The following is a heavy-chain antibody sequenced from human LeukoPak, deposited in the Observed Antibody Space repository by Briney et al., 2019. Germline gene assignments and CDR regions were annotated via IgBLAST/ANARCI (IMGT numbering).Heavy chain of an antibody. J-gene: IGHJ4*02. Sequence: GGSLRLSCAASGFTFSSYSMNWVRQAPGKGLEWVSSISSSSSYIYYADSVKGRFTISRDNAKNSLYLQMNSLRAEDTAVYYCARGYFDWLGYFDYWGQGTLVTVPS. CDR2: ISSSSSYI. V-gene: IGHV3-21*01. D-gene: IGHD3-9*01. CDR1: GFTFSSYS. CDR3: ARGYFDWLGYFDY.